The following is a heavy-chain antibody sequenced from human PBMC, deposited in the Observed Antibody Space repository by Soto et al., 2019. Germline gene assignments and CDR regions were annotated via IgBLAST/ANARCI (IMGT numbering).Heavy chain of an antibody. J-gene: IGHJ6*02. CDR2: IDGSGGDR. CDR1: GFTFSSYA. Sequence: PGGSLRLSCAASGFTFSSYAMGWVRQAPGTGLEWVSVIDGSGGDRSLADSVKGRFTISRDNSKNTLYLQMDRLRVEDTAVYYCAKDPRFLEWLLEDVWGQGTTVTVSS. CDR3: AKDPRFLEWLLEDV. D-gene: IGHD3-3*01. V-gene: IGHV3-23*01.